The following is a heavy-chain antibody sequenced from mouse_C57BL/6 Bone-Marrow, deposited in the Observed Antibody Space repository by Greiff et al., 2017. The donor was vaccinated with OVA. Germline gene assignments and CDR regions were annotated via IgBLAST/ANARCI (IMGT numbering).Heavy chain of an antibody. Sequence: VQLQQPGAELVKPGASVKLSCKASGYTFTSYWMQWVKQRPGQGLEWIGEIDPSDSYTNYNQKFKGKATLTVDTSSSTAYMELRSLTSEDSAVYFCARSGLWGQGTTLTVSS. CDR2: IDPSDSYT. CDR1: GYTFTSYW. V-gene: IGHV1-50*01. CDR3: ARSGL. D-gene: IGHD2-2*01. J-gene: IGHJ2*01.